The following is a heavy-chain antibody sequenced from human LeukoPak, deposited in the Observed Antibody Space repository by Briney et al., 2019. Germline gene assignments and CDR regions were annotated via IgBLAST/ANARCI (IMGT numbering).Heavy chain of an antibody. J-gene: IGHJ4*02. CDR1: GGSISSYH. V-gene: IGHV4-59*01. CDR2: IYYSGST. CDR3: ARGPRISLVRGALELDY. D-gene: IGHD3-10*01. Sequence: SETLSLTRTVSGGSISSYHWNWIRQPPGKGLEWIGYIYYSGSTNYNPSLKSRLTISVDTSKNQFSLKLSSVTAADTAVYYCARGPRISLVRGALELDYWGQGTLVTVSS.